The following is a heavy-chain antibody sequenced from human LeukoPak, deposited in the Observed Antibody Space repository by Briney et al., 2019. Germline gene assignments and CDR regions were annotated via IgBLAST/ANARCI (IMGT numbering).Heavy chain of an antibody. J-gene: IGHJ4*02. CDR1: GFTFSSYE. CDR2: ISSSGTTI. Sequence: GGSLRLSCGASGFTFSSYEMDWVRQAPGKGLEWVSYISSSGTTIYYADSVKGRFTISRDNAKNSLYLQMNSLRAEDTAVYYCARDLHYSSSRWYFDYWGQGTLVTVSS. CDR3: ARDLHYSSSRWYFDY. D-gene: IGHD2-15*01. V-gene: IGHV3-48*03.